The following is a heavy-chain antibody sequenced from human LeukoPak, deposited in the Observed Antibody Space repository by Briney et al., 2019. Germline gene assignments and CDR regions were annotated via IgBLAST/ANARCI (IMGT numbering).Heavy chain of an antibody. J-gene: IGHJ5*02. CDR2: INHSGST. CDR3: ARKATVTTNWFDP. V-gene: IGHV4-34*01. CDR1: GGSFSGYY. D-gene: IGHD4-17*01. Sequence: PSETLSLTCAVYGGSFSGYYWSWIRQPPGKELEWIGEINHSGSTNYNPSLKSRVTISVDTSKNQFSLKLSSVTAADTAVYYCARKATVTTNWFDPWGQGTLVTVSS.